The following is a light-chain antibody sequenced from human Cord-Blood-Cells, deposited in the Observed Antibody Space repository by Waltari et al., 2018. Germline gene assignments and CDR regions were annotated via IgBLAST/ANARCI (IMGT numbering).Light chain of an antibody. CDR2: AGS. CDR1: SSDVGSYNL. CDR3: CSYAGSSTFKV. Sequence: QSALTQPASVFGSPGQSITISCTGTSSDVGSYNLLSWYQQHPGKAPKLMIHAGSKQPSGVSNRFSGSKSGNTASLTISGLQAEDEDDYYCCSYAGSSTFKVFGGGTKLTVL. J-gene: IGLJ2*01. V-gene: IGLV2-23*03.